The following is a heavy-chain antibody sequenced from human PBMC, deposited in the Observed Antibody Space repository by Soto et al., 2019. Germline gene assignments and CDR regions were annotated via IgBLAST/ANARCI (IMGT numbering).Heavy chain of an antibody. CDR1: GFTFSSYA. CDR3: ARGHYDSSGYYLAVVDY. CDR2: ISYDGSNK. V-gene: IGHV3-30-3*01. Sequence: QVQLVESGGGVVQPGRSLRLSCADSGFTFSSYAMHWVRRAPGKGLEWVAVISYDGSNKYYADSVKGRFTISRDNSKNTLYLQMNSLRPEDTAVYCCARGHYDSSGYYLAVVDYWGQGTLVTVSS. D-gene: IGHD3-22*01. J-gene: IGHJ4*02.